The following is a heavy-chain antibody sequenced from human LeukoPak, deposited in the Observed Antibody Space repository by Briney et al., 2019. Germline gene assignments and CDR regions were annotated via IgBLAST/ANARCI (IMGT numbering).Heavy chain of an antibody. D-gene: IGHD6-13*01. CDR2: MNPDSGDT. J-gene: IGHJ5*02. CDR1: GYTFTSYD. V-gene: IGHV1-8*02. Sequence: ASVKVSCKASGYTFTSYDIHWMRQATGQGLEWMGWMNPDSGDTGYAQSFQGRVIFTRTSSMSTAYMELSSLRFEDTAVYYCARGFRGKAAGSIDPWGQGTPVTVSA. CDR3: ARGFRGKAAGSIDP.